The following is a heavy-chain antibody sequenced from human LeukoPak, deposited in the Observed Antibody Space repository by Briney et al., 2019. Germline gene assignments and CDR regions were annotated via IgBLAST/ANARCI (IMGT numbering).Heavy chain of an antibody. V-gene: IGHV4-30-4*01. Sequence: EWIGYIYYSGSTYYNPSLKSRVTISVDTSKNQFSLKLSSVTAADTAVYYCARAGGSADYWGQGTLVTVSS. D-gene: IGHD2-15*01. J-gene: IGHJ4*02. CDR3: ARAGGSADY. CDR2: IYYSGST.